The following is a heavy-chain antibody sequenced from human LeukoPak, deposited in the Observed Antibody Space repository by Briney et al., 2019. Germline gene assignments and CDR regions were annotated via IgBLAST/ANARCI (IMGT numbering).Heavy chain of an antibody. D-gene: IGHD3-3*01. CDR1: GGSISSRSHY. J-gene: IGHJ6*03. CDR3: ARDYFFAYYDFWSGHMDV. Sequence: SETLSLTCTVSGGSISSRSHYWAWIRQPPGKGLEWVGTIYFSGTTYYNPSLKSRVTISVDTSKSQFSLSLTYVTAADTAVYYCARDYFFAYYDFWSGHMDVWGKGTTVTVSS. CDR2: IYFSGTT. V-gene: IGHV4-39*07.